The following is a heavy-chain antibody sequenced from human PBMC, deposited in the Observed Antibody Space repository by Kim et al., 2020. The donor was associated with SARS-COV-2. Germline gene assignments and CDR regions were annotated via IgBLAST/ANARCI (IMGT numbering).Heavy chain of an antibody. D-gene: IGHD5-12*01. Sequence: ASVKVSCKASGYTFTDYDMHWVRQAPGQGLEWMGWINPNSGDTNYARKFQGRFTMTTDTSIRTAYMELSRLRSDDTAVYFCVKVGAASGSLHSGYDFWGQGTLVTVSS. CDR1: GYTFTDYD. CDR2: INPNSGDT. CDR3: VKVGAASGSLHSGYDF. V-gene: IGHV1-2*02. J-gene: IGHJ4*02.